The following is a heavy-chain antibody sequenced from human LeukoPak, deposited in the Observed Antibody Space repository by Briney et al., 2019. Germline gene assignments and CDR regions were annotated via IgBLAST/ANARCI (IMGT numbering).Heavy chain of an antibody. CDR3: EASWHY. D-gene: IGHD1-26*01. CDR2: ISYDEDNI. J-gene: IGHJ4*02. CDR1: GFTFSSYV. Sequence: PGGSLRLSCSASGFTFSSYVMHWVRRAPGKGLEWVATISYDEDNIYYADSVKGRFTISRDNSKDTLFLQMNSLKIEDTAIYYCEASWHYWGQGTLVTVSS. V-gene: IGHV3-30*03.